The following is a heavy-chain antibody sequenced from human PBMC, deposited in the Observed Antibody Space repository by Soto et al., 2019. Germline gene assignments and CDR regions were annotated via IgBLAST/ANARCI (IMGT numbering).Heavy chain of an antibody. CDR1: GYTFTTYW. CDR3: ASGHQLMLTRAFDI. CDR2: VYPGDSDS. Sequence: GESLKISCQGSGYTFTTYWIVWVRQMPGKGLEYLGTVYPGDSDSRVSPSFQGQVTFSADKSTNSAYLQWRSLKSSDNAMYYCASGHQLMLTRAFDIWGQGTMVTVSS. J-gene: IGHJ3*02. V-gene: IGHV5-51*01. D-gene: IGHD2-21*02.